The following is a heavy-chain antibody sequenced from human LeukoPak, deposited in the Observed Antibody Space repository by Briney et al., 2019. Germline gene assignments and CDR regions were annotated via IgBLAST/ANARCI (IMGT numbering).Heavy chain of an antibody. D-gene: IGHD3-10*01. J-gene: IGHJ6*03. Sequence: GASVKVSCKASGYTFTSYDINWVRQATGQGLEWMGWMNPNSGNTGYAQKFQGRVTMTRNTSISTAYMELSSLRYEDTAVYYCARGHLVRGVINPYYYYYYMDVWGKGTTVTVSS. CDR2: MNPNSGNT. CDR3: ARGHLVRGVINPYYYYYYMDV. V-gene: IGHV1-8*01. CDR1: GYTFTSYD.